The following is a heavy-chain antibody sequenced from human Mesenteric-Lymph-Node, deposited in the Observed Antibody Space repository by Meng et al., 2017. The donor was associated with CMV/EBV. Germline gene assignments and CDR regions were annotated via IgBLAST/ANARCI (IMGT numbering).Heavy chain of an antibody. CDR1: GFTFSNYP. CDR2: INFSSDYI. V-gene: IGHV3-21*01. D-gene: IGHD5-18*01. Sequence: GGSLRLSCAASGFTFSNYPMNWVRQAPGKGLEWVSSINFSSDYIYYSDSVKGRFTISRDNARNALYLQMNSLRVEDTAVYYCARVGGPPPRYNYAGYYFDYWGRGTLVTFSS. CDR3: ARVGGPPPRYNYAGYYFDY. J-gene: IGHJ4*02.